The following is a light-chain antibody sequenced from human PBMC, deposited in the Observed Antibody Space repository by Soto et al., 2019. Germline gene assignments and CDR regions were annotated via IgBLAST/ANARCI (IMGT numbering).Light chain of an antibody. V-gene: IGKV1-39*01. CDR3: QQSYSTPYT. CDR2: SAS. Sequence: DIQMTQSPSSLSASVGDRVTITCRASQSISSYLNWYQQKPGKAPKLLIYSASSLQSEVPSRFSGSGSGTDFTLTISSLQPEDFATYYCQQSYSTPYTFGQRTKLEIK. J-gene: IGKJ2*01. CDR1: QSISSY.